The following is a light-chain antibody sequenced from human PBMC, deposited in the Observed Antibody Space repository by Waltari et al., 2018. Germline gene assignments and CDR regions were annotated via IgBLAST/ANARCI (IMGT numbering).Light chain of an antibody. Sequence: DIQMTQSPSSLSASVGGRGTITCRASRFISSFLNWYQQKPGKAPNLLIFPASTLQSGVPSRFLANMSGPDFTLTINSLQPDDFATYFCQQTYDTPRTFGQGTKLELK. CDR1: RFISSF. CDR3: QQTYDTPRT. CDR2: PAS. J-gene: IGKJ2*01. V-gene: IGKV1-39*01.